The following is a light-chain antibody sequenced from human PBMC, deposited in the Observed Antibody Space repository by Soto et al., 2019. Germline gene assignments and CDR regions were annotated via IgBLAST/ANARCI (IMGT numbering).Light chain of an antibody. CDR1: SSNVGSNH. V-gene: IGLV1-47*02. J-gene: IGLJ3*02. CDR2: DND. Sequence: QSVLTQPPSASGTPGQRVTISCSGSSSNVGSNHVHWYQQLPGTAPKLLLSDNDQRPSGVPDRFSGSKSGTSASLAISGLRSEDEAAYYCTAWDDSLRGWMFGGGTKLTVL. CDR3: TAWDDSLRGWM.